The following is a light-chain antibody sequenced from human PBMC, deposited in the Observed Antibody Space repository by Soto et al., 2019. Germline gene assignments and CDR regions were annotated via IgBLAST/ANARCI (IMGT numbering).Light chain of an antibody. CDR3: QQYNSWPPYT. J-gene: IGKJ2*01. Sequence: EVVMTQSPATVSVSPGERATLSCRASQSVSSNLAWYQQKPGQAPRLLIYGASTRATGTPARFSGSGSGTEFTLTISSLQSEDFAVYSCQQYNSWPPYTFGQGTKLDIK. CDR2: GAS. V-gene: IGKV3-15*01. CDR1: QSVSSN.